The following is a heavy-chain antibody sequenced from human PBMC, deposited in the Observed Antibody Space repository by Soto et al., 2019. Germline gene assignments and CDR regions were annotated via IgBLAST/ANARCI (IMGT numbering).Heavy chain of an antibody. J-gene: IGHJ6*02. V-gene: IGHV3-23*01. D-gene: IGHD3-3*01. CDR3: AKRPIFRVVIITIYNGMDV. CDR1: GFTFSSYA. Sequence: EVQLLESGGGLVQPGGSLRLSCVASGFTFSSYAMNWVRQAPGKGLEWVSAISTSGGNTYYADSVKGRFTISRDNSKNTLYLQMNSLRAEDTAVYYCAKRPIFRVVIITIYNGMDVWGQGTTVTVSS. CDR2: ISTSGGNT.